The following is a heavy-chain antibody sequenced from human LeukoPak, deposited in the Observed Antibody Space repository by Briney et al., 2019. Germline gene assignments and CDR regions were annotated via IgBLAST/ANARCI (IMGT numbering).Heavy chain of an antibody. CDR3: ARSPSEIGGYYPEYFRH. V-gene: IGHV3-74*01. D-gene: IGHD3-22*01. CDR2: IKSDGST. Sequence: GGSLRLSCAASGFTFSTYWMHWVRQAPGKGLVWVSRIKSDGSTNYADSVKGRFTISRDNAKNTVSLQMNSLRPEDTGVYYCARSPSEIGGYYPEYFRHWDQGTLVTVSS. J-gene: IGHJ1*01. CDR1: GFTFSTYW.